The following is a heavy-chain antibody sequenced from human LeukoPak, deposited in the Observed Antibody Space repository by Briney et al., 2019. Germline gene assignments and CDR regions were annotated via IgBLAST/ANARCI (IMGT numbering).Heavy chain of an antibody. J-gene: IGHJ6*03. V-gene: IGHV4-38-2*01. CDR2: TYHSGST. CDR1: GYSFSSGYF. CDR3: ARASMGYYYYYMDV. Sequence: SETLSLTCAVSGYSFSSGYFGGWIRQPPGKGLEWIGSTYHSGSTYYNPPLKSRVTISVDTSKNQFSLKLSSVTAADTAVYYCARASMGYYYYYMDVWGKGTTVTVSS. D-gene: IGHD2-8*01.